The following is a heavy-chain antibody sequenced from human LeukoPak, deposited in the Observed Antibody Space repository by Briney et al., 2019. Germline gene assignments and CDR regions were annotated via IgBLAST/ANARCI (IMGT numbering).Heavy chain of an antibody. CDR3: AKAGSDWSHVDY. D-gene: IGHD6-19*01. J-gene: IGHJ4*02. CDR2: IWYDGSIQ. V-gene: IGHV3-33*06. CDR1: GFTFSYYG. Sequence: GRSLRLSCAASGFTFSYYGMHWVRQAPGKGLAWVAIIWYDGSIQYYADSVKGRFIISRDNSKNTLYLQMNSLRAEDTAVYYCAKAGSDWSHVDYWGQGTLVTVFS.